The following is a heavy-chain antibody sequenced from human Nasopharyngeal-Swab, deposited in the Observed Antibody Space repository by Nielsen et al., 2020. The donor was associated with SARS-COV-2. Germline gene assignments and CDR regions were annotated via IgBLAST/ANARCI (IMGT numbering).Heavy chain of an antibody. D-gene: IGHD1-1*01. CDR3: AKITANEDPFDY. Sequence: SQTLSLTCAVYGGSFSGYYWSWIRQPPGKGLEWIGEIYHSGSTNYNPSLKSRVTISVDKSKNQFSLKLSSVTAADTAVYYCAKITANEDPFDYWGQGTLVTVSS. CDR1: GGSFSGYY. CDR2: IYHSGST. J-gene: IGHJ4*02. V-gene: IGHV4-34*01.